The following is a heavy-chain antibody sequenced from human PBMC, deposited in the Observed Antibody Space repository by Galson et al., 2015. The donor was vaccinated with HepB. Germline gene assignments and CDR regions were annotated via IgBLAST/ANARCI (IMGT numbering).Heavy chain of an antibody. J-gene: IGHJ6*03. Sequence: SLRLSCAASGFTFSSYAMHWVRQAPGKGLEWVAVISYDGSNKYYADSVKGRFTISRDNSKNTLYLQMNSLRAEDTAVYYCARVPQSLVYYMDVWGKGTTVTVSS. CDR1: GFTFSSYA. CDR2: ISYDGSNK. CDR3: ARVPQSLVYYMDV. V-gene: IGHV3-30*04. D-gene: IGHD3-16*01.